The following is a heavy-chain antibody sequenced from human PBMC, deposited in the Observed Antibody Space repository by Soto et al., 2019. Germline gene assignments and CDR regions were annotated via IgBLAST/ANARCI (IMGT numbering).Heavy chain of an antibody. CDR2: IWYDGSNK. Sequence: QVQLVESGGGVVQPGRSLRLSCAASGFTFSSYGMHWVRQAPGKGLEWVAVIWYDGSNKYYADSVKGRFTISRDNSKNTRYLQMNSLRAEDTAVYYYARDRTSFDYYFDYWGQGTLVTVSS. D-gene: IGHD2-2*01. CDR1: GFTFSSYG. J-gene: IGHJ4*02. V-gene: IGHV3-33*01. CDR3: ARDRTSFDYYFDY.